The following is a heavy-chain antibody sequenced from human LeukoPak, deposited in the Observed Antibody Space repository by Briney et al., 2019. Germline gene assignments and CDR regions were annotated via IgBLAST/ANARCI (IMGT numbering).Heavy chain of an antibody. D-gene: IGHD4-17*01. CDR3: ARDYYGDYVSYDY. J-gene: IGHJ4*02. V-gene: IGHV1-18*04. CDR1: GYTFTGYY. CDR2: ISAYNGNT. Sequence: GASVKVSCKASGYTFTGYYMHWVRQAPGQGLEWMGWISAYNGNTNYAQKLQGRVTMTTDTSTSTAYMELRSLRSDDTAVYYCARDYYGDYVSYDYWGQGTLVTVSS.